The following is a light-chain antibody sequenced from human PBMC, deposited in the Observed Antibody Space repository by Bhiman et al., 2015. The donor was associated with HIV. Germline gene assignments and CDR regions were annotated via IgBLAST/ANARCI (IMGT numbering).Light chain of an antibody. J-gene: IGLJ2*01. CDR2: STD. V-gene: IGLV8-61*01. CDR1: SGSVSTTHY. CDR3: SSYAGRDVVI. Sequence: QTVVTQEPSFSVSPGGTVTLTCGLSSGSVSTTHYASWYQQTPGQAPRTLIYSTDTRSSGVPDRFSGSKSGNTASLTVSGLQAEDEADYYCSSYAGRDVVIFGGGTKLTVL.